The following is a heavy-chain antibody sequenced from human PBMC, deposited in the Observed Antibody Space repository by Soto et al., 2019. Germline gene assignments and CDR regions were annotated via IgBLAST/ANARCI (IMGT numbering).Heavy chain of an antibody. CDR2: IYYSGST. CDR1: GGSISSYY. V-gene: IGHV4-59*01. D-gene: IGHD4-4*01. J-gene: IGHJ6*02. CDR3: ARARKETTVRGIDYYYYYGMDV. Sequence: PSETLSLTCTVSGGSISSYYWSWIRQPPGKGLEWIGYIYYSGSTNYNPSLKSQVTISVDTSKNQFSLKLSSVTAADTAVYYCARARKETTVRGIDYYYYYGMDVWGQGTTVTVSS.